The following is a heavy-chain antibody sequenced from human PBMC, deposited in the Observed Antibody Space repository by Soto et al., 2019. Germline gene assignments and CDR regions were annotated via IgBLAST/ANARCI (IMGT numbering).Heavy chain of an antibody. Sequence: GGSLRLSCTASGFTFGDYAMSWFRQAPGKGLEWVGFIRSKAYGGTTEYAASVKGRFTISRDDSKSIAYLQMNSLKTEDTAVYYCTRDPELRYFDWYTDFDYWGQGTLVTVSS. D-gene: IGHD3-9*01. CDR1: GFTFGDYA. CDR2: IRSKAYGGTT. V-gene: IGHV3-49*03. J-gene: IGHJ4*02. CDR3: TRDPELRYFDWYTDFDY.